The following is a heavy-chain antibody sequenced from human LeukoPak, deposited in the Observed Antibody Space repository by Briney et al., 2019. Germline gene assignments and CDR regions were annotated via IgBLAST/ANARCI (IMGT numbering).Heavy chain of an antibody. CDR2: INHSGST. CDR3: ARSTGITYYYDRSGYSRGQVDY. Sequence: SETLSLTCAVYGGSFSGYYWSWIRQPPGKGLEWIGEINHSGSTNYNPSLKSRVTISVDTSKNQFSLKLSSVTAADTAVYYCARSTGITYYYDRSGYSRGQVDYWGQGTLATVSS. D-gene: IGHD3-22*01. CDR1: GGSFSGYY. J-gene: IGHJ4*02. V-gene: IGHV4-34*01.